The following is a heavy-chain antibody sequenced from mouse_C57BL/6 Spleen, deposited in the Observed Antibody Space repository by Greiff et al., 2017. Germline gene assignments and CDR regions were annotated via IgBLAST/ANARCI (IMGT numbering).Heavy chain of an antibody. V-gene: IGHV5-17*01. Sequence: EVQGVESGGGLVKPGGSLKLSCAASGFTFSDYGMHWVRQAPEKGLEWVAYISSGSSTIYYADTVKGRFTISRDNAKNPLFLQMTSLRSEDTAMYYCARGDSNYPFAYWGQGTLVTVSA. CDR1: GFTFSDYG. J-gene: IGHJ3*01. CDR3: ARGDSNYPFAY. CDR2: ISSGSSTI. D-gene: IGHD2-5*01.